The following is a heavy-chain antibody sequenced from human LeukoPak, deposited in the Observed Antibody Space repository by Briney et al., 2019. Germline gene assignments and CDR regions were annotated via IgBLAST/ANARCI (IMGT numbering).Heavy chain of an antibody. D-gene: IGHD2-2*01. CDR1: GYTFTGYY. Sequence: EASVKVSCKASGYTFTGYYMHWVRQAPGQGLEWMGWINPNSGGTNYAQKFQGRVTMTRDTSISTAYMELSRLRSDDTAVYYCARDDCSSTSCYDYLDYWGQGTLVTVSS. CDR3: ARDDCSSTSCYDYLDY. CDR2: INPNSGGT. V-gene: IGHV1-2*02. J-gene: IGHJ4*02.